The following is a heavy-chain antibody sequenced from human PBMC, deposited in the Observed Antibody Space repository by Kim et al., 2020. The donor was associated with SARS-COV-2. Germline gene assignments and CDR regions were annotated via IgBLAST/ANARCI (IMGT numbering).Heavy chain of an antibody. Sequence: GGSLRLSCAASGFTFSSYDMHWVRQATGKGLEWVSAIGTAGDTYYPGSVKGRFTISRENAKNSLYLQMNSLRAGDTAVYYCARVSSGWHLRGGMDVWGQGTTVTVSS. CDR1: GFTFSSYD. D-gene: IGHD6-19*01. V-gene: IGHV3-13*01. J-gene: IGHJ6*02. CDR2: IGTAGDT. CDR3: ARVSSGWHLRGGMDV.